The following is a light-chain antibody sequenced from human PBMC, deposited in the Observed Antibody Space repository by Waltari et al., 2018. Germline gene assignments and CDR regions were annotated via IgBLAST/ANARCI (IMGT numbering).Light chain of an antibody. Sequence: QSVLTQPPSASGTPGQRVTISCSGSSPNIGSNTVNWYQQLPGTAPKLLIYSNNQRPSGVPDRFSGSKSGTSASLAISGLQSEDEADYYCAAWDDSLNGSGVFGGGTKLTVL. J-gene: IGLJ2*01. CDR3: AAWDDSLNGSGV. CDR2: SNN. V-gene: IGLV1-44*01. CDR1: SPNIGSNT.